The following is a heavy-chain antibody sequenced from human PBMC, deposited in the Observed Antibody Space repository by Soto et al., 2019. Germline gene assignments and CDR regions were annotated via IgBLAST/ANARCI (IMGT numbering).Heavy chain of an antibody. J-gene: IGHJ6*02. V-gene: IGHV1-69*13. CDR1: GGTFSSYA. CDR2: IIPIFGTA. D-gene: IGHD3-10*01. CDR3: ARETGAYYYGMDV. Sequence: SVKGSCKASGGTFSSYAISWGRQAPGQGLEWMGGIIPIFGTANYAQKFQGRVTITADESTSTAYMELSSLRSEDTAVYYCARETGAYYYGMDVWGQGTTVTVSS.